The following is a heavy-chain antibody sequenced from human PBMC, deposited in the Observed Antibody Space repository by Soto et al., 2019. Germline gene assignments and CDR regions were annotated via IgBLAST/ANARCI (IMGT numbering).Heavy chain of an antibody. CDR3: ARWGTQIDY. V-gene: IGHV1-18*01. CDR1: GYTFTNFG. CDR2: IGAYNGNT. Sequence: QVQLVQSGAEVKKPGATVKFSCKVSGYTFTNFGISWVRQGPGQGLEWMGWIGAYNGNTNYAQNFHGRVTMTTDTTTSTAYMELRSLRADDKAVYYCARWGTQIDYWGQGTLVTVSS. J-gene: IGHJ4*02. D-gene: IGHD3-16*01.